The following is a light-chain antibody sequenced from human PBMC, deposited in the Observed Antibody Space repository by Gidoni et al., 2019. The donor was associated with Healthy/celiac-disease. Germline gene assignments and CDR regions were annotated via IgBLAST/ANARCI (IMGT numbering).Light chain of an antibody. J-gene: IGKJ5*01. CDR2: DAS. V-gene: IGKV1-33*01. Sequence: DIQMPQSPSSLSASVGDRVTITCQASQDISNYLNWYQQKPGKAPKLLIYDASNSETGVPSRFSGSGSGTDFTFTISSLQPEDIATYYCQKYDNRITFGQGTRLEIK. CDR3: QKYDNRIT. CDR1: QDISNY.